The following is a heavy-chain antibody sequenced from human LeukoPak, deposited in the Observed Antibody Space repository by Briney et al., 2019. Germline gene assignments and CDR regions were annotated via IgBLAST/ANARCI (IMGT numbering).Heavy chain of an antibody. CDR3: ARDNITMVRGVIPFDY. V-gene: IGHV3-21*01. CDR1: GFTFSSYS. J-gene: IGHJ4*02. CDR2: ISSSSSYI. Sequence: GGSLRLSCAASGFTFSSYSMNWVRQAPGKGLEWVSSISSSSSYIYYADSVKGRFTISRDNAKNPLYLQMNSLRAEDTAVYYCARDNITMVRGVIPFDYWGQGTLVTVSS. D-gene: IGHD3-10*01.